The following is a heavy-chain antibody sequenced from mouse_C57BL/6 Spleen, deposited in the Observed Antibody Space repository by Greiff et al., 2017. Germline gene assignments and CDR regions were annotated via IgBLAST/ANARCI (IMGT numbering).Heavy chain of an antibody. CDR2: IDPSDSYT. Sequence: QVQLQQPGAELVKPGASVKLSCKASGYTFTSYWMQWVKQRPGQGLEWIGEIDPSDSYTNYNQKFKGKATLTVDTSSSTAYMQLSSLTSEDSAVYYCASWQLRPYSFDYWGQGTTLTVSS. J-gene: IGHJ2*01. D-gene: IGHD3-2*02. CDR3: ASWQLRPYSFDY. V-gene: IGHV1-50*01. CDR1: GYTFTSYW.